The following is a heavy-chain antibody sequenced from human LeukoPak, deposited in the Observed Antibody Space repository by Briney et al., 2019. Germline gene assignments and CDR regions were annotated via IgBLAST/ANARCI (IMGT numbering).Heavy chain of an antibody. CDR2: IYTSGST. Sequence: SETLSLTCTVSGGSISSGSYYWSWIRQPAGKGLEWIGRIYTSGSTNYNPSLKSRVTISVDTSKNQFSLKLSSVTAADTAVYYCARGVRWIADSSGWYNGLYYFDYWGQGTLVTVSS. CDR3: ARGVRWIADSSGWYNGLYYFDY. CDR1: GGSISSGSYY. D-gene: IGHD6-19*01. V-gene: IGHV4-61*02. J-gene: IGHJ4*02.